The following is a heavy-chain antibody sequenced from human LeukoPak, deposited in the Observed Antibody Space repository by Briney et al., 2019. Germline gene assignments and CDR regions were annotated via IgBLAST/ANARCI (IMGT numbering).Heavy chain of an antibody. CDR3: TRGAGWLIDY. D-gene: IGHD3-16*01. Sequence: PSETLSLTCTVSDDSISDYHRGWIRQPPGKGLEWIGYFYNSGRSTYNPSLKSRVTISADTSKNHFSLKLNSVTTADTAVYYCTRGAGWLIDYWGQGILVTVSS. CDR2: FYNSGRS. V-gene: IGHV4-59*01. CDR1: DDSISDYH. J-gene: IGHJ4*02.